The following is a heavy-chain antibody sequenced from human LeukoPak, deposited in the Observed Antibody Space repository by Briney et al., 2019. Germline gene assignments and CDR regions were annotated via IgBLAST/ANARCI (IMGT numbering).Heavy chain of an antibody. V-gene: IGHV4-39*01. CDR1: GGSISTNTYY. CDR3: ARHGGYSSSWYVDY. CDR2: IYFSGST. D-gene: IGHD6-13*01. J-gene: IGHJ4*02. Sequence: SETLSLTCTVSGGSISTNTYYWGWIRQPPGKGLEWIGSIYFSGSTYYNPSLKSRVTISVDTSKNQFSLRLSSVTAADTAVYYCARHGGYSSSWYVDYWGQGTLVTVSS.